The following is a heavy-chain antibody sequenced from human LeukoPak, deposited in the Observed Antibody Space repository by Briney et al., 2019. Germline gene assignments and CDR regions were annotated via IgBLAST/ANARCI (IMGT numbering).Heavy chain of an antibody. CDR1: GFTFRSYG. V-gene: IGHV3-64*01. J-gene: IGHJ4*02. CDR2: ITSNGGTT. Sequence: GASLRLSCAASGFTFRSYGTVWVRQAPGKGLEYVSGITSNGGTTYYGNSVKGRFTISRDNSKDTLHLQMGSLRTEDMAVYYCARAMRWASDYWGQGTLVTVAS. CDR3: ARAMRWASDY. D-gene: IGHD4-23*01.